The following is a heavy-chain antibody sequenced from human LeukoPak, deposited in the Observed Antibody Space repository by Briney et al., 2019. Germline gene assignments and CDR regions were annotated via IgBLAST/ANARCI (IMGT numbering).Heavy chain of an antibody. Sequence: PGGSLRLSCAASGFTFSSYAMNWVRQAPGKGLEWVSAISGSGGSTYYADSVKGRFAISRDNSKNTLYLQMNSLRAEDTAVYYCAKDRGPYYYGSGSYWRWFDPWGQGTLVTVSS. CDR3: AKDRGPYYYGSGSYWRWFDP. CDR2: ISGSGGST. V-gene: IGHV3-23*01. CDR1: GFTFSSYA. D-gene: IGHD3-10*01. J-gene: IGHJ5*02.